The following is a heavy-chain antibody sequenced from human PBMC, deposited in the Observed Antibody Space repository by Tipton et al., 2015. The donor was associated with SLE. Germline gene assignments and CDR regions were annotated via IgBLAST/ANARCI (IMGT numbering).Heavy chain of an antibody. CDR3: AREYSSGWAACWYFDL. D-gene: IGHD6-19*01. CDR1: GFTFSSYW. J-gene: IGHJ2*01. V-gene: IGHV3-7*01. Sequence: SLRLSCAASGFTFSSYWMSWVRQAPGKGLEWVANIKQDGSEKYYVDSVKGRFTISRDNAKNSLYLQMNSLRAEDTAVYYCAREYSSGWAACWYFDLWGRGTLVTVSS. CDR2: IKQDGSEK.